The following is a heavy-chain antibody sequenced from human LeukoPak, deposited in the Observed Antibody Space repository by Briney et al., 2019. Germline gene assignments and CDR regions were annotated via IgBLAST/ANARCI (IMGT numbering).Heavy chain of an antibody. CDR1: GFXFSSYA. D-gene: IGHD3-22*01. CDR3: GTYYYDSSGSYYFDY. J-gene: IGHJ4*02. Sequence: GGSLRLSCAASGFXFSSYAMSWVRQAPGKGLEWVSAISGSGGSTYYADSVKGWFTISRDNSKNTLYLQMNSLRAEDTAVYYCGTYYYDSSGSYYFDYWGQGTLVTVSS. CDR2: ISGSGGST. V-gene: IGHV3-23*01.